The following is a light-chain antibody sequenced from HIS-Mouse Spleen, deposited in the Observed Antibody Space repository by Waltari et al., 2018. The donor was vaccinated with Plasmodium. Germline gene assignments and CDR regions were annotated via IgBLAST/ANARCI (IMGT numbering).Light chain of an antibody. CDR1: QSVSSN. V-gene: IGKV3-15*01. Sequence: EIGMTQSPAPLSVSPGERAPLSCRASQSVSSNLAWYQQKPGQAPRLLIYGASTRATGIPARFSGSGSGTEFTLTISSLQSEDFAVYYCQQYNNWSFTFGPGTKVDIK. CDR3: QQYNNWSFT. J-gene: IGKJ3*01. CDR2: GAS.